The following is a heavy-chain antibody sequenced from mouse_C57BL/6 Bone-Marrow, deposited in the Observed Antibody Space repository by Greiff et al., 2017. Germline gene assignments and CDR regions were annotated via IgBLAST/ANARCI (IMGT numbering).Heavy chain of an antibody. CDR2: FYPRDGST. Sequence: VQVVESGPELVKPGASVKLSCKASGYTFTSYDINWVKQRPGQGLEWIGWFYPRDGSTKYNEKFKGKATLTVDTSSSTAYMELHSLTSADSAVYFCARLEFDGSSGDWYFDVWGTGTTVTVSS. J-gene: IGHJ1*03. D-gene: IGHD1-1*01. V-gene: IGHV1-85*01. CDR1: GYTFTSYD. CDR3: ARLEFDGSSGDWYFDV.